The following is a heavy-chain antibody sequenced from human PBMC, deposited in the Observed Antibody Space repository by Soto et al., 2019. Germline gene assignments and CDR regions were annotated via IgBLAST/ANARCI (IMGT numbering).Heavy chain of an antibody. CDR3: AREPLYSYGLFDY. V-gene: IGHV1-69*13. Sequence: SVKVSCKASGGTFSSYAISWVRQAPGQGLEWMGGIIPIFGTANYAQKFQGRVTITADESTSTAYMELSSLRSEDTAVYYCAREPLYSYGLFDYWGQGTLVTVSS. D-gene: IGHD5-18*01. J-gene: IGHJ4*02. CDR1: GGTFSSYA. CDR2: IIPIFGTA.